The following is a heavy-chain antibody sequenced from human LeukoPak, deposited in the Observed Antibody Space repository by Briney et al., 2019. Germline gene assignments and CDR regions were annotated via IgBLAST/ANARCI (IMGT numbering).Heavy chain of an antibody. CDR1: GFSFSSFA. CDR2: ITGGHYAT. J-gene: IGHJ5*02. Sequence: GSLRLSCAAPGFSFSSFAMTWVRQAPGKGLGWVSSITGGHYATYNTDSVKGRFTISRDNAKNTLYLQMNSLRADDTAIYYCTKDPNGDYIGAFDPWGQGTLVTVSS. V-gene: IGHV3-23*01. CDR3: TKDPNGDYIGAFDP. D-gene: IGHD4-17*01.